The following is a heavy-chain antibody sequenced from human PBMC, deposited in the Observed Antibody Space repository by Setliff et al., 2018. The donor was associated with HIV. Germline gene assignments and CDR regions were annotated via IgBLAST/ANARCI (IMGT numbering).Heavy chain of an antibody. CDR3: ARGKRFRFPFDS. J-gene: IGHJ4*02. V-gene: IGHV4-39*01. Sequence: SETLSLTCTVSGGSITRTPYYWGWIRQPPGKGLEWIGSIHHSGTAYDNPSLKSRVTISVDPSKNQILLRLSSVTAADTAAYYCARGKRFRFPFDSWGQGVLVTVSS. CDR1: GGSITRTPYY. CDR2: IHHSGTA. D-gene: IGHD2-21*01.